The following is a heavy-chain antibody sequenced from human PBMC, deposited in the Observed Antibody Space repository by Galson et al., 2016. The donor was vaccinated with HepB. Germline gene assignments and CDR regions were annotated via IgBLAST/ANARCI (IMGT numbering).Heavy chain of an antibody. V-gene: IGHV1-2*02. CDR1: GYSFTDYY. CDR2: VNPNGGGS. J-gene: IGHJ4*02. CDR3: ARVKRVYYYGGSGPITPLFDF. Sequence: SVKVSCKASGYSFTDYYIHWVRQAPGQGLKWMGWVNPNGGGSNYPQKFQGRVTMTWDTSISTVYMELSRLRSDDTAFYYCARVKRVYYYGGSGPITPLFDFWGQGTLVTVSS. D-gene: IGHD3-22*01.